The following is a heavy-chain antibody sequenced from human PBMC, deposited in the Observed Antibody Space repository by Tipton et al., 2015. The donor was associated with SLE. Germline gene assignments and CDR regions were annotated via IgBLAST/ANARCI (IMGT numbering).Heavy chain of an antibody. D-gene: IGHD3-10*01. J-gene: IGHJ4*02. CDR3: ARTDYYGLAGN. Sequence: TLSLTCTVSGGSISSDRYYWSWTRQPAGKGLEWIGHIHTSGSTKYNPSLKRRVTISVDTSKNQVSLRLTSVTAADTAVYYCARTDYYGLAGNWGQGTLVTVSA. CDR1: GGSISSDRYY. CDR2: IHTSGST. V-gene: IGHV4-61*09.